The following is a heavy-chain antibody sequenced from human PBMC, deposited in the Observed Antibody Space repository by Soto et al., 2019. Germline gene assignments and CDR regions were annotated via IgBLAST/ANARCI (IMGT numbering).Heavy chain of an antibody. V-gene: IGHV3-30*18. D-gene: IGHD2-2*01. CDR2: ISYDGSNK. CDR1: GFTCSSYG. Sequence: PGGSLRLCCAACGFTCSSYGMHWVRQAPGKGLEWVAVISYDGSNKYYADSVKGRFTISRDNSKNTLYLQMNSLRAEDTAVYYCAKGTPGGYYYGMDVWGQGTTVTVSS. J-gene: IGHJ6*02. CDR3: AKGTPGGYYYGMDV.